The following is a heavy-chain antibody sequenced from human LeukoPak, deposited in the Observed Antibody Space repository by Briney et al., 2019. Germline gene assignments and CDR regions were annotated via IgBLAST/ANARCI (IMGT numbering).Heavy chain of an antibody. CDR1: GFTFSSYS. CDR2: ISSSSSYI. CDR3: ASGAGYYDILTGYPGDY. V-gene: IGHV3-21*01. D-gene: IGHD3-9*01. J-gene: IGHJ4*02. Sequence: PGGSLRLSCAASGFTFSSYSMNWVRQAPGKGLEWVSSISSSSSYIYYADSVKGRFTISRDSAKNSLYLQMNSLRAEDTAVYYCASGAGYYDILTGYPGDYWGQGTLVTVSS.